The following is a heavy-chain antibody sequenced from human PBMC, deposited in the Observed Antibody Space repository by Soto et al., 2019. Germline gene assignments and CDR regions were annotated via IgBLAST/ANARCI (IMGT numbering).Heavy chain of an antibody. V-gene: IGHV4-39*01. Sequence: PSETLSLTCTVSGGSISSSSYYWGWIRQPPGKGLEWIGSIYYSGSTYYNPSLKSRVTISVDTSKNQFSLKLSSVTAADTAVYYCARHLRVVTPYYGMDAWGQGTTVTVSS. CDR2: IYYSGST. D-gene: IGHD3-3*01. CDR3: ARHLRVVTPYYGMDA. CDR1: GGSISSSSYY. J-gene: IGHJ6*02.